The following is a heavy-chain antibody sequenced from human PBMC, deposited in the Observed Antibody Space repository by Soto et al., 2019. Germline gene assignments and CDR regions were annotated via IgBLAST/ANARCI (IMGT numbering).Heavy chain of an antibody. CDR2: INPNSGGT. V-gene: IGHV1-2*02. Sequence: ASVKVSCKASGYTFTGYYMHWVRQAPGQGLEWMGWINPNSGGTNYARQFQGRVAFSRDMSSTTAYMDLYDLKSDDTAVYFCSADHPHTAIGWPVWGQGTTVTVSS. J-gene: IGHJ6*02. CDR1: GYTFTGYY. CDR3: SADHPHTAIGWPV.